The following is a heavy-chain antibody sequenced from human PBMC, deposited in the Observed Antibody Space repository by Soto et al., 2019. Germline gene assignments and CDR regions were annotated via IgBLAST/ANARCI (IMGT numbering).Heavy chain of an antibody. CDR2: FYYTGST. CDR3: ARSMHYSDGSNYSPFDY. CDR1: GGSVSSGNYY. Sequence: QVQLQESGPGLVKPSETLSLTCTVSGGSVSSGNYYWSWIRQPPGKGLEWIVYFYYTGSTNYNPSLKSRVTISIDASKNQFSLRRSSVNAADTAVYYCARSMHYSDGSNYSPFDYWGQGTLVTVSS. J-gene: IGHJ4*02. V-gene: IGHV4-61*01. D-gene: IGHD3-22*01.